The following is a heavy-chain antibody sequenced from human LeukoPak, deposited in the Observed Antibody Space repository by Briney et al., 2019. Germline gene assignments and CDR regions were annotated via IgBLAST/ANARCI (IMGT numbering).Heavy chain of an antibody. CDR2: IRKDGSEA. J-gene: IGHJ4*02. Sequence: GGSLRLSCEASGFTFSNFWMSWVRQAPGKGLEWVANIRKDGSEAYYVDFVKGRFTISRDNDKDSLHLQMNSLRVEDTAVYYCARVLYFRENSYAGPFDQWGQGTLVTVSS. D-gene: IGHD5-18*01. CDR3: ARVLYFRENSYAGPFDQ. CDR1: GFTFSNFW. V-gene: IGHV3-7*01.